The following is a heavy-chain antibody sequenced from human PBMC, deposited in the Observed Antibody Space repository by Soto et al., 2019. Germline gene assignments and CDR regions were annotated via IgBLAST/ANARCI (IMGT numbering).Heavy chain of an antibody. CDR1: GYSFTSYW. D-gene: IGHD2-2*02. CDR3: ARGGYEGYCSSTSCYNQYYFDY. V-gene: IGHV5-51*01. Sequence: EVQLLQSGAEVKKPGESLKISCKGSGYSFTSYWIGWVRQMPGKGLEWMGIIYPGDSDTRYSPSFQGQVTISADKSISTAYLQWSSLKASDTAMYYCARGGYEGYCSSTSCYNQYYFDYWGQGPLVTVSS. CDR2: IYPGDSDT. J-gene: IGHJ4*02.